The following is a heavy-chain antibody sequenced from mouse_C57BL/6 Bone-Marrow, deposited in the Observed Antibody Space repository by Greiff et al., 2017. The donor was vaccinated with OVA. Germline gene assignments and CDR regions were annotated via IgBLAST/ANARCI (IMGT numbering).Heavy chain of an antibody. CDR3: ARSYYSNLYWYFDV. CDR1: GYTFTSYW. D-gene: IGHD2-5*01. V-gene: IGHV1-53*01. Sequence: QVQLQQSGPELVKPGASVKLSCKASGYTFTSYWMHWVKQRPGQGLEWIGNNNPSNGGTNYNEKFKSKATLTVDKSSSTASMQLSSLTSEDSAVYYCARSYYSNLYWYFDVWGTGTTVTVSS. J-gene: IGHJ1*03. CDR2: NNPSNGGT.